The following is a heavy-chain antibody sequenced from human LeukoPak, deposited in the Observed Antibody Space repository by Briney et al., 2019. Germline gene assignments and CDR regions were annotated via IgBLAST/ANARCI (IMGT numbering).Heavy chain of an antibody. D-gene: IGHD2-2*01. J-gene: IGHJ6*02. CDR1: GYTFTGYY. CDR2: ISAYNGNT. CDR3: ARALLVVVPAANYYYYGMDV. Sequence: ASVKVSCKASGYTFTGYYMHWVRQAPGQGLEWMGWISAYNGNTNYAQKLQGRVTMTTDTSTSTAYMELRSLRSDDTAVYYCARALLVVVPAANYYYYGMDVWGQGTTVTVSS. V-gene: IGHV1-18*04.